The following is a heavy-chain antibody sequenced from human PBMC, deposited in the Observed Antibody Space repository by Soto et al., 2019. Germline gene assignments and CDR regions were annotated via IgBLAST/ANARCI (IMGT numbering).Heavy chain of an antibody. CDR2: IYYSGST. Sequence: SETLSLTCTVSGGSISSYYWSWIRQPPGKGLEWIGYIYYSGSTNYNPSLKSRVTISVDTSKNQFSLKLSSVTAADTAVYYCGRGLDRFTIFGVVIPPFFDYWGQGTLVTVSS. D-gene: IGHD3-3*01. CDR3: GRGLDRFTIFGVVIPPFFDY. V-gene: IGHV4-59*01. CDR1: GGSISSYY. J-gene: IGHJ4*02.